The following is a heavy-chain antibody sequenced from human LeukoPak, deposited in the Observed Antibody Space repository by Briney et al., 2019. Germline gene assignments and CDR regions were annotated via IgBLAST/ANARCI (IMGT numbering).Heavy chain of an antibody. CDR2: IIPIFGTA. CDR1: GGTFSSYA. CDR3: VRGGLEPMPVDY. V-gene: IGHV1-69*05. J-gene: IGHJ4*02. Sequence: SVKVTCKASGGTFSSYAISGVRQAPGQGLEWMGGIIPIFGTANYAQKFQGRVTITTDESTSTAYMELSSLRSEDTAVYYCVRGGLEPMPVDYWGQGTLVTVSS. D-gene: IGHD1-1*01.